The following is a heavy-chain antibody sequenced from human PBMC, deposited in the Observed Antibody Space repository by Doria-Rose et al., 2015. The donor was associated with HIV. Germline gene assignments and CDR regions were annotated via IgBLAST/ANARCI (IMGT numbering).Heavy chain of an antibody. CDR2: ISSSGTT. J-gene: IGHJ4*02. Sequence: QVQLQESGPGLVRPSQTLSLTCTVLGDSISSGDSFWSWIRQPPGKGPELIGYISSSGTTYYYPSLRGRLTISLDASKNQFSLNLNSVTAADTAVYYCARARNYGFPHFFDFWGQGTLVTVSS. CDR3: ARARNYGFPHFFDF. D-gene: IGHD3-10*01. V-gene: IGHV4-30-4*01. CDR1: GDSISSGDSF.